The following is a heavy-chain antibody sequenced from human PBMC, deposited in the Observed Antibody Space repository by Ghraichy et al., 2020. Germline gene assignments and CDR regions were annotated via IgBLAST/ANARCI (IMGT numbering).Heavy chain of an antibody. CDR1: GASISSGSYY. V-gene: IGHV4-61*02. CDR3: ARSNSAVADYNYYYDMDV. Sequence: SETLSLTCSVSGASISSGSYYWTWIRQPAGKGLEWIGRIYTSGAINYNPSLQSRVTISLDRAKNHFSLKLTSVTAADMAVDYCARSNSAVADYNYYYDMDVWGKGTTVTVSS. D-gene: IGHD6-19*01. J-gene: IGHJ6*03. CDR2: IYTSGAI.